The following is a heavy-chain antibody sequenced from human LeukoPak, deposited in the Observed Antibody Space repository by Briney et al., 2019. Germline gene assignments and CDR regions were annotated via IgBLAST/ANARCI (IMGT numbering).Heavy chain of an antibody. D-gene: IGHD6-6*01. J-gene: IGHJ4*02. CDR3: ARGRGIAARRFPFDY. Sequence: SETLSLTCAVYGGSFSGYYWSWLRQPPGEGLEWIGEINHSGSTNYNPSLKSRVTISVDTSKNQFSLKLSSVTAADTAVYYCARGRGIAARRFPFDYWGQGTLVTVSS. V-gene: IGHV4-34*01. CDR2: INHSGST. CDR1: GGSFSGYY.